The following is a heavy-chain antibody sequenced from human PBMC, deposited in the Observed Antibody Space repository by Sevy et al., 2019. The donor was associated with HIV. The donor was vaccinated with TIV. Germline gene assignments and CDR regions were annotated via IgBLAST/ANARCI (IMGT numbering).Heavy chain of an antibody. CDR1: GGSISSRNW. J-gene: IGHJ4*02. Sequence: SETLSLTCAVSGGSISSRNWWSWVHQSPEKGLEWIGEINRRGSTSYNPSLKSRVTISLHESQNQFSLNLTSVTAADTAVYYCARAKGIAARGMAHYFDYWGQGTLVTVSS. CDR2: INRRGST. V-gene: IGHV4-4*02. D-gene: IGHD6-13*01. CDR3: ARAKGIAARGMAHYFDY.